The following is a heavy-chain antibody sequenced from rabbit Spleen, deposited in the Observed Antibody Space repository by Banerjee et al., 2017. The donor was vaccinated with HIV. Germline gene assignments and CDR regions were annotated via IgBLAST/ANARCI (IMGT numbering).Heavy chain of an antibody. V-gene: IGHV1S47*01. CDR2: IYPDYGTT. CDR1: GFDFSNYG. Sequence: QEQLVESGGGLVQPGGSLKLSCKASGFDFSNYGVSWVRQAPGKGLEWIAYIYPDYGTTDYASWVNGRFTISLDNAQNTVFLQMTSLTAADTATYFCARDGAGGSYFALWGQGTLVTVS. CDR3: ARDGAGGSYFAL. J-gene: IGHJ4*01. D-gene: IGHD8-1*01.